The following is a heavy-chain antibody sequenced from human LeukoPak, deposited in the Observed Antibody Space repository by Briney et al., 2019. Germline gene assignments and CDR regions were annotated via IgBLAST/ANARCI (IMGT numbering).Heavy chain of an antibody. CDR1: GGSFSGYY. CDR3: ARARPYSSGWYYQEWFDP. J-gene: IGHJ5*02. Sequence: PSETLSLTWAVYGGSFSGYYWSWLRQPPGKGLEWVGEINHSGSTNYNPSLKSRVTISVDTSKNQFSLKLSAVTAADTAVYYCARARPYSSGWYYQEWFDPWGQGTLVTVSS. D-gene: IGHD6-19*01. V-gene: IGHV4-34*01. CDR2: INHSGST.